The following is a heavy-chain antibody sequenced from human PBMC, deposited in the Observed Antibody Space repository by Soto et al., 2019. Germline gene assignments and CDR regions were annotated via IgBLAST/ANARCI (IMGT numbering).Heavy chain of an antibody. CDR3: ARSKSSSWYLYYFDY. CDR1: GGSISSSSYY. J-gene: IGHJ4*02. D-gene: IGHD6-13*01. Sequence: TSETLSLTCTVSGGSISSSSYYWGWIRQPPGKGLEWIGSIYYSGSTYYNPSLKSRVTISVDTSKNQFSLKLSSVTAADTAVYYCARSKSSSWYLYYFDYWGQGTLVTVSS. V-gene: IGHV4-39*01. CDR2: IYYSGST.